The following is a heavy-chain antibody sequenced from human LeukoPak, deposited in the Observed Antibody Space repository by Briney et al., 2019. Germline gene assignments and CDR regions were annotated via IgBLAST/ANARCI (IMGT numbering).Heavy chain of an antibody. CDR3: ARDTRLRTSSRWFDP. D-gene: IGHD2-2*01. J-gene: IGHJ5*02. CDR1: GYTFTSYG. Sequence: ASVEVFCKASGYTFTSYGVIWVRQAPGQGLEWMEWISAYNGNTNYAQKLQGRVTMTTDTSTSTAYMELRSLRSDDTAVYYCARDTRLRTSSRWFDPWGQGTLVTVSS. V-gene: IGHV1-18*01. CDR2: ISAYNGNT.